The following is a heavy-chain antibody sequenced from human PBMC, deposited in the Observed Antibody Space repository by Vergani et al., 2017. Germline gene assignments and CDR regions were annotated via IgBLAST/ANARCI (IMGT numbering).Heavy chain of an antibody. CDR3: ARGRQWRLTEYLYGMDV. D-gene: IGHD6-19*01. CDR1: GYTFTSYA. V-gene: IGHV1-3*01. Sequence: QVQLVQSGAEVKKPGASVKVSCKASGYTFTSYAMHWVRQAPGQRLEWMGWINAGNGNTKYSQKFQGRVTITRDTSASTAYMELSSLRSEDTAVYYCARGRQWRLTEYLYGMDVWGQGTTVTVSS. CDR2: INAGNGNT. J-gene: IGHJ6*02.